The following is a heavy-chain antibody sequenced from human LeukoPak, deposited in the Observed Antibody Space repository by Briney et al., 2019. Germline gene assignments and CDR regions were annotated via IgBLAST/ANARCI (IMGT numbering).Heavy chain of an antibody. D-gene: IGHD3-3*01. CDR2: IYYSGST. J-gene: IGHJ6*03. CDR1: GGSISGYY. CDR3: ARAVEYYDFWSGPGGYYYYMDV. Sequence: SETLSLTCTVSGGSISGYYWSWIRQPPGKGLEWIGYIYYSGSTYYNPSLKSRVTISVDTSKNQFSLKLSSVTAADTAVYYCARAVEYYDFWSGPGGYYYYMDVWGKGTTVTVSS. V-gene: IGHV4-59*12.